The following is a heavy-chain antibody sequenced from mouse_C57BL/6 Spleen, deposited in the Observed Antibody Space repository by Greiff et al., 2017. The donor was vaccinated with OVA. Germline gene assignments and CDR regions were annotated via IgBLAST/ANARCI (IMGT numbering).Heavy chain of an antibody. J-gene: IGHJ4*01. CDR3: AREGSRAMDY. Sequence: EVQLQQSGPELVKPGASVKISCKASGYSFTDYNMNWVKQSHGKSLEWIGVINPNYGTTSYNQKFKGKATLTVDQSFSTAYMQLNSLTSEDSEVYSCAREGSRAMDYWGQGTSVTVSS. CDR1: GYSFTDYN. D-gene: IGHD3-3*01. V-gene: IGHV1-39*01. CDR2: INPNYGTT.